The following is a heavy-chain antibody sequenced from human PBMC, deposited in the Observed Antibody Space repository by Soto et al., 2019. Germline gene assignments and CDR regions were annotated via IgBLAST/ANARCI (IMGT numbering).Heavy chain of an antibody. V-gene: IGHV4-31*03. D-gene: IGHD3-10*01. CDR1: GGSISSGGYY. CDR2: IYYSGST. Sequence: QVQLQESGPGLVKPSQTLSLTCTVSGGSISSGGYYWSWIRRHPGKGLEWIGYIYYSGSTYYNPYLKSRVTLSVDTSKNQFSLQLSSVTAADTAVYYCARELRFGEDYYGMDVWGQGTTVTVSS. CDR3: ARELRFGEDYYGMDV. J-gene: IGHJ6*02.